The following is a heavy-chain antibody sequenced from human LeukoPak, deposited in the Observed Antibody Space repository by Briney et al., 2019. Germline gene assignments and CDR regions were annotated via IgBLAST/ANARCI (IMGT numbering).Heavy chain of an antibody. CDR2: IYHSGST. D-gene: IGHD1-26*01. J-gene: IGHJ4*02. V-gene: IGHV4-30-2*01. CDR3: ARGGPSGSYSPFDY. CDR1: GGSISSGGYY. Sequence: SETLSLTCTVSGGSISSGGYYWSWIRQPPGKGLEWIGYIYHSGSTYYNPSLKSRVTISVDRSKNQFSLKLSSVTAADTAVYYCARGGPSGSYSPFDYWGQGTQVTVSS.